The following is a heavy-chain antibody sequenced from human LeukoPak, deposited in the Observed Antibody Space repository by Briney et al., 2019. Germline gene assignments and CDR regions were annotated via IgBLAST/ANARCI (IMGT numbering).Heavy chain of an antibody. Sequence: GASVKVSCKASGYTFTSYYMHWVRQAPGQGLEWMGIINPSGGSTSYAQKFQGRVTMTRDTSTSTVYMELSSLRSEDTAVYYCARDLGAMVRGVILRSDYFDYWGQGTLVTVSS. CDR3: ARDLGAMVRGVILRSDYFDY. D-gene: IGHD3-10*01. V-gene: IGHV1-46*01. CDR1: GYTFTSYY. J-gene: IGHJ4*02. CDR2: INPSGGST.